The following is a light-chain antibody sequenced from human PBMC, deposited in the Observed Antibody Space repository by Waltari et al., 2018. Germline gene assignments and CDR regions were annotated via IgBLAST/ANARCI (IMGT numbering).Light chain of an antibody. CDR1: NSISSW. Sequence: DIQMTQSPSTLSASVGDRVTITCRASNSISSWLAWYQQKPGKAPKLLIYKASSLESGVPSRFIGSGSGTEFTLTISSLQPDDFATYYCQQYNSYSPSFGQGTKVEIK. CDR3: QQYNSYSPS. V-gene: IGKV1-5*03. J-gene: IGKJ1*01. CDR2: KAS.